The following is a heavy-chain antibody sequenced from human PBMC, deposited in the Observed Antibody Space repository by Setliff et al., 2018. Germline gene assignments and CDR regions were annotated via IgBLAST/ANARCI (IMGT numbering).Heavy chain of an antibody. V-gene: IGHV1-2*06. CDR3: ARDLYNSGSDY. J-gene: IGHJ4*02. D-gene: IGHD6-25*01. Sequence: ASVKVSCKTSGYPFTDYYIHWVRQAPGQGLEWMGRINPNSGATNFAQKFQGRVTMTRDTSISTAYMDLSRLRSDDTAVYYCARDLYNSGSDYWGQGTLVTSPQ. CDR1: GYPFTDYY. CDR2: INPNSGAT.